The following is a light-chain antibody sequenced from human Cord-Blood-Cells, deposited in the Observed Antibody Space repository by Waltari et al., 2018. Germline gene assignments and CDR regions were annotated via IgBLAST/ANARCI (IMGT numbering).Light chain of an antibody. CDR1: SSDVGGYNY. J-gene: IGLJ3*02. V-gene: IGLV2-14*03. CDR3: SSYTSSSTL. CDR2: DFS. Sequence: QSALTQPASVSGSPGQSITISCTGTSSDVGGYNYDSWYQQHPGKAPNLMIYDFSNRPSGVSNRFSGSKSGNTASLTISGLQAEDEADYYCSSYTSSSTLFGGGTKLTVL.